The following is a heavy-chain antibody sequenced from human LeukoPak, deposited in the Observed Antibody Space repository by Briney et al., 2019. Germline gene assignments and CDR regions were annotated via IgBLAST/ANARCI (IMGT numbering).Heavy chain of an antibody. J-gene: IGHJ4*02. D-gene: IGHD3-16*01. V-gene: IGHV4-34*01. CDR3: ARGLRLGEFLGY. CDR1: GGSFSSYY. CDR2: INHSGST. Sequence: SETLSLTCAVYGGSFSSYYWSWIRQPPGKGLEWIGEINHSGSTNYNPSLKSRVTISVDTSKNQFSLKLSSVTAADTAVYYCARGLRLGEFLGYWGQGTLVTVSS.